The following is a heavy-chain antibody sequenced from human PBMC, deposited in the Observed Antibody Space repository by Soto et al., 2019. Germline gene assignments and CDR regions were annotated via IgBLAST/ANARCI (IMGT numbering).Heavy chain of an antibody. Sequence: PSETLSRTCTVSGGSISSYYWSWVRQHPGKGLEWIGYIYYSGSTNYNPSLKSRVTISVDTSKNQFSLKLSSVTAADTAVYYCARCSSSWTGGYYYYYGMDVWGQGTTVTVSS. CDR1: GGSISSYY. CDR2: IYYSGST. CDR3: ARCSSSWTGGYYYYYGMDV. V-gene: IGHV4-59*01. J-gene: IGHJ6*02. D-gene: IGHD6-13*01.